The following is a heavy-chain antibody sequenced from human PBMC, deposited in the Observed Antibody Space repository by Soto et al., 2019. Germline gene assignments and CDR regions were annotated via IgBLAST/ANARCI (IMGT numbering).Heavy chain of an antibody. J-gene: IGHJ5*02. CDR2: ISSSSSTI. CDR3: ARDYPKPLDP. V-gene: IGHV3-48*02. CDR1: GFTFSSYS. D-gene: IGHD3-10*01. Sequence: EVQLVESGGGLVQPGGSLRLSCAASGFTFSSYSMNWVRQAPGKGLEWVSYISSSSSTIYYADSVKGRFTISRDKAKNSLYLQTNSLRDEYTAVYYCARDYPKPLDPWGQGTLVTVSS.